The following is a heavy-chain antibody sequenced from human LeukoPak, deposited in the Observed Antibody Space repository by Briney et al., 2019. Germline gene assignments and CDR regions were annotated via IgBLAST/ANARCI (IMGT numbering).Heavy chain of an antibody. CDR3: AKDPWTTVTTAAFDI. J-gene: IGHJ3*02. Sequence: GGSLRLSCAASGFTFSDYYMSWIRQAPGKGLEWVSYISSSGGTIYYADSVKGRFTISRDNAKNSLYLQMNSLRAEDTAVYYCAKDPWTTVTTAAFDIWGQGTMVTVSS. CDR1: GFTFSDYY. V-gene: IGHV3-11*01. CDR2: ISSSGGTI. D-gene: IGHD4-17*01.